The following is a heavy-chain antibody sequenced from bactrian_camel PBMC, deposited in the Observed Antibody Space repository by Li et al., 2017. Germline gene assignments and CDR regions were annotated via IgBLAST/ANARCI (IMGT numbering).Heavy chain of an antibody. Sequence: HVQLVESGGGSAQTGGSLTLSCEAAEDAITRYSMAWFRQVVGKEREGVAGIEPNGRTSYPDSVRGRFTISRDNAKKTLYLQMNSLKPEDTAMYHCAADWSFKGCSGGYSPDDYVYWGRGTQVTVS. CDR3: AADWSFKGCSGGYSPDDYVY. CDR2: IEPNGRT. CDR1: EDAITRYS. D-gene: IGHD2*01. V-gene: IGHV3S9*01. J-gene: IGHJ4*01.